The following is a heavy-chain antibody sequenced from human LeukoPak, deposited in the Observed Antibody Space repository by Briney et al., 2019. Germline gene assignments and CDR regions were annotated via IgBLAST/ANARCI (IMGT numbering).Heavy chain of an antibody. CDR2: ISYDGSNK. CDR1: GFTFSSYG. D-gene: IGHD2-8*02. Sequence: GGTLRLSCAASGFTFSSYGMHWVRQAPGKGLEWVAVISYDGSNKYYADSVKGRFTISRDNSKNTLYLQMNSLRAEDTAVYYCAKAHRTGGLDFDYWGQGTLVTVSS. J-gene: IGHJ4*02. CDR3: AKAHRTGGLDFDY. V-gene: IGHV3-30*18.